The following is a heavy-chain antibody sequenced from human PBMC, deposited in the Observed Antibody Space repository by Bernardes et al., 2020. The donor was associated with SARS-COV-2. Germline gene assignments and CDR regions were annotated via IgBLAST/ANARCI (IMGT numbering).Heavy chain of an antibody. V-gene: IGHV4-39*06. CDR1: GGSISSSSYY. D-gene: IGHD3-3*01. CDR3: ARVTYYDFWSGLENNYYFDY. Sequence: SETLSLTCTVSGGSISSSSYYWGWIRQPPGKGLEWIGSIYYSGSTYYNPSLKSRVTISVDSSKNQFPQKLSSVTAADTAVYYCARVTYYDFWSGLENNYYFDYWGQGTLVTVSS. CDR2: IYYSGST. J-gene: IGHJ4*02.